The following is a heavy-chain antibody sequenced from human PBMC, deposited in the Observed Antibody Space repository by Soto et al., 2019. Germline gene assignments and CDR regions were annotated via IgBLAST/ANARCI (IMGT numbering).Heavy chain of an antibody. CDR2: INYSGST. CDR1: GCSISSSTSY. Sequence: SETLSLTCTVSGCSISSSTSYWGWIRQPPGKGLEWIGSINYSGSTYYSPSLKSRVTMSADTSKNQFSLKLSSVTAADTAVYYCARPVNYYYYYMDVWGKGTMVTVSS. J-gene: IGHJ6*03. V-gene: IGHV4-39*01. CDR3: ARPVNYYYYYMDV.